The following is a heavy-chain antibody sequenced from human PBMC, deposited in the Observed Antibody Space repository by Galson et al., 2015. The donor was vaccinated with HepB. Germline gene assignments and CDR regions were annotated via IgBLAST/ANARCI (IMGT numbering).Heavy chain of an antibody. J-gene: IGHJ6*03. Sequence: SLRLSCAASGFTISAYWMSWVRQAPGKGLEWVTYIRSDANLINYVDSVKGRFTIFRDNAKNSLYLQMNRLRDEDTAVYYCATGVGFGCGSTPDYKDVWGKGTTVTVSS. CDR1: GFTISAYW. CDR2: IRSDANLI. D-gene: IGHD2-2*01. CDR3: ATGVGFGCGSTPDYKDV. V-gene: IGHV3-7*03.